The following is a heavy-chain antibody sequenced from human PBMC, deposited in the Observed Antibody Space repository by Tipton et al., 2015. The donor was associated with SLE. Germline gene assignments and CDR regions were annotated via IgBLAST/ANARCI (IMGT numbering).Heavy chain of an antibody. CDR1: GGSISSYY. CDR2: IYTSGST. J-gene: IGHJ4*02. Sequence: TLSLTCTVSGGSISSYYWSWIRQPPGKGLEWIGYIYTSGSTNYNPSLTSRVTISVDTHKNQFSLKLSSVTAADTAVHYCARGGYDSSGYYSDYWGQGTLVTVSS. V-gene: IGHV4-59*01. CDR3: ARGGYDSSGYYSDY. D-gene: IGHD3-22*01.